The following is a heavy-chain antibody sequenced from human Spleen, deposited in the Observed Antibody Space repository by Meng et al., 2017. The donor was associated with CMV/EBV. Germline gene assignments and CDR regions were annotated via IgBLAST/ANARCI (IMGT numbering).Heavy chain of an antibody. CDR2: ISSSSSYI. CDR3: ARVHDYSNYFDY. D-gene: IGHD4-11*01. Sequence: GGSLRLSCAASGFTFSPYSVNWVRQAPGKGLEWVSSISSSSSYIYYADSVKGRFTISRDNAKNSLYLQMNSLRAEDTAVYYCARVHDYSNYFDYWGQGTLVTVSS. J-gene: IGHJ4*02. CDR1: GFTFSPYS. V-gene: IGHV3-21*04.